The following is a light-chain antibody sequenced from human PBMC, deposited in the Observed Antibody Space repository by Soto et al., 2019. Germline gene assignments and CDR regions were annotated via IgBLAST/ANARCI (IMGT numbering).Light chain of an antibody. CDR2: GNT. J-gene: IGLJ1*01. V-gene: IGLV1-40*01. CDR1: TSNIGADYD. Sequence: QSVLTQPPSVSGAPGQRVTISCTGSTSNIGADYDVHWYQHLPGTAPKLLIFGNTIRPSGVPDRFSGSRSGTSASLAITGLQADDEADYYCKSYDNGMPALYVFGTGTRSPS. CDR3: KSYDNGMPALYV.